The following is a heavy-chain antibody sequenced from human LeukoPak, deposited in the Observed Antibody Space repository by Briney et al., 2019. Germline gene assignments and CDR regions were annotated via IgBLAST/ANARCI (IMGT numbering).Heavy chain of an antibody. CDR2: IYYSGST. V-gene: IGHV4-31*03. D-gene: IGHD6-13*01. Sequence: SETLSLTCTVSGGSISSGGYYWSWIRQHPGKGLEWIGYIYYSGSTYYNPSLKSRVTISVDTSKNQFSLKLSSVTAADTAVYYCARGSWEQQLVVWGQGTPVTVSS. CDR1: GGSISSGGYY. CDR3: ARGSWEQQLVV. J-gene: IGHJ4*02.